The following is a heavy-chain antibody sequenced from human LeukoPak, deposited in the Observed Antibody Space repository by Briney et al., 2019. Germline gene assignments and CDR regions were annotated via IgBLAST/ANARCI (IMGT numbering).Heavy chain of an antibody. CDR2: INPNSGGT. Sequence: ASVKVSCKASGYTFTGYYMHWVRQAPVQGLEWMGWINPNSGGTNYAQKFQGRVTMTRDTSISTAYMELSRLRSDDTAVYYCARLAVTTEDGMDVWGQGTTVTVSS. D-gene: IGHD4-17*01. V-gene: IGHV1-2*02. CDR3: ARLAVTTEDGMDV. CDR1: GYTFTGYY. J-gene: IGHJ6*02.